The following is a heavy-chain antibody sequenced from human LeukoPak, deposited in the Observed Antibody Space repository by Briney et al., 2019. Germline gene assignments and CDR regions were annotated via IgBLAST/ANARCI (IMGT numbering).Heavy chain of an antibody. J-gene: IGHJ4*02. Sequence: GGSLRLSCAASGFTFSSYVMHWVRQAPGKGLEWVAIISYDGSNEYYADSVKGRFTISRDNAKNSLYLQMNSLRAEDTAVYYCARVGSSGYYYVFDYWGQGTLVTVSS. CDR2: ISYDGSNE. CDR3: ARVGSSGYYYVFDY. D-gene: IGHD3-22*01. V-gene: IGHV3-30*04. CDR1: GFTFSSYV.